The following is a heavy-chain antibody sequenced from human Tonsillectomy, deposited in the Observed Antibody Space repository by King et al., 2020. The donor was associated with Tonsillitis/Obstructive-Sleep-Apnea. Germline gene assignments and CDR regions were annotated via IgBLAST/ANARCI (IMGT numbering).Heavy chain of an antibody. J-gene: IGHJ4*02. CDR3: ARVNFSGYHAGDFDY. Sequence: QVQLQESGPGLVKPSQTLSLTCTVSGGSISSGGYYWSWIRQHPGKGLEWIGYIYYSGSTYYNPSLKSRVTISVDTSKNQFSLKLSSVTAADTAVYNCARVNFSGYHAGDFDYWGQGTLVTVSS. V-gene: IGHV4-31*03. D-gene: IGHD3-22*01. CDR1: GGSISSGGYY. CDR2: IYYSGST.